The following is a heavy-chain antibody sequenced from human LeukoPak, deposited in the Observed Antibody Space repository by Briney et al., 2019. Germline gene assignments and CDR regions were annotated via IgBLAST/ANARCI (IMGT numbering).Heavy chain of an antibody. CDR1: GDSVSSNTYY. CDR3: ARRPDAKGDYEYWFDP. CDR2: LYPSGST. D-gene: IGHD4-17*01. Sequence: SETLSLTCTVSGDSVSSNTYYWSWIRQAPGKGLEWIGYLYPSGSTHYSPSLKSRVTISVDTSKNQFSLKLSSVTAADTAVYYCARRPDAKGDYEYWFDPWGQGTLVTVSS. J-gene: IGHJ5*02. V-gene: IGHV4-61*01.